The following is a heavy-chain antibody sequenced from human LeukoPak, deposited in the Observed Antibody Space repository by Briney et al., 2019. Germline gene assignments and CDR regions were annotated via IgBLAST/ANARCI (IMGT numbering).Heavy chain of an antibody. CDR1: GGSISSYY. V-gene: IGHV4-59*01. Sequence: SETLSLTCTVSGGSISSYYWSWIRQPPGKGLEWIGYVYYRGNTNYNPSLKGRVTISVDTSKNQFSLGLRSVTAADTALYYCARSPIYDSSGCYFDYWGQGTLVTVSS. J-gene: IGHJ4*02. CDR2: VYYRGNT. CDR3: ARSPIYDSSGCYFDY. D-gene: IGHD3-22*01.